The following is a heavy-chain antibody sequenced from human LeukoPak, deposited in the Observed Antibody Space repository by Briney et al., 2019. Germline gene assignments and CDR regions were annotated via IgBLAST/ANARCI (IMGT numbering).Heavy chain of an antibody. V-gene: IGHV3-30*02. D-gene: IGHD4-23*01. Sequence: PGGSLRLPCAASGFTFSSYGMHWVRQAPGKGLEWVAFIRYDGSNKYYADSVKGRFTISRDNSKNTLYLQMNSLRAEDTAVYYCASWGSTVVTPDFDYWGQGTLVTVSS. CDR2: IRYDGSNK. J-gene: IGHJ4*02. CDR1: GFTFSSYG. CDR3: ASWGSTVVTPDFDY.